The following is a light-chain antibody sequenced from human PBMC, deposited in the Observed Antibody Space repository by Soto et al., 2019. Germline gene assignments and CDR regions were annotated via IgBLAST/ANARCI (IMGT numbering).Light chain of an antibody. J-gene: IGLJ2*01. CDR1: KIGRKS. CDR3: HVWANSAISQ. V-gene: IGLV3-21*02. Sequence: SYELAHPPSVSVAPGQTARITCGGDKIGRKSVHWYQQRPGQAPVLVVYDVADRPSGIPGRFSGSNSGNTATLTITRVVGGEEDESPSHVWANSAISQIGG. CDR2: DVA.